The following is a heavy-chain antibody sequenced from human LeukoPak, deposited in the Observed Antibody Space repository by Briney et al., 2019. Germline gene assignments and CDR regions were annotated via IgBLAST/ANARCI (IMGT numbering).Heavy chain of an antibody. CDR2: ISSNGGST. V-gene: IGHV3-64*04. D-gene: IGHD5-24*01. Sequence: AGGSLRLSCSASGFTFSRYAMHWVRQAPGKGLEYVSAISSNGGSTYHADSVKGRFTISRHTSKNTLYLQMNSLRAEDTAVYYCARESTPLRGAFDPWGPGTLVTVSS. CDR3: ARESTPLRGAFDP. CDR1: GFTFSRYA. J-gene: IGHJ5*02.